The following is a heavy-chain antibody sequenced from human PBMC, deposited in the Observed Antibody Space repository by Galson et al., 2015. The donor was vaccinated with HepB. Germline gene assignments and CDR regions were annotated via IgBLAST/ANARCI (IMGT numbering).Heavy chain of an antibody. CDR3: AKDRQCLSYYHYGIDV. CDR1: GFTFSSYG. Sequence: SLRLSCAASGFTFSSYGMHWVRQAPGKGLEWVAVISYDGSNKYYADSVKGRFTISRDNSKNPLYLQMNSLRAEDTALYYWAKDRQCLSYYHYGIDVWGQGTTVTVSS. J-gene: IGHJ6*02. CDR2: ISYDGSNK. V-gene: IGHV3-30*18. D-gene: IGHD6-19*01.